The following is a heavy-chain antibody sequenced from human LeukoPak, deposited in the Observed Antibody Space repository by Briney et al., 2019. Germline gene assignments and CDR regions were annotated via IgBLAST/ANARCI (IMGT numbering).Heavy chain of an antibody. V-gene: IGHV4-38-2*02. Sequence: SETLSLTCTVSGYSISSGYYWGWSRQPPGKGLEWIGSIYHGGSTYYNPSLKSRVTISVDTSKNQFSLKLSSVTATDTTVYYCARNVGSVFDYWGHGSLVSVSS. CDR2: IYHGGST. CDR1: GYSISSGYY. CDR3: ARNVGSVFDY. D-gene: IGHD2-15*01. J-gene: IGHJ4*01.